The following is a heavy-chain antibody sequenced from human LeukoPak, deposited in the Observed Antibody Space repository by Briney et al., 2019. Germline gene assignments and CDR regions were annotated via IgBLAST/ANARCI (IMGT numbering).Heavy chain of an antibody. V-gene: IGHV4-39*01. Sequence: SETLSLTCTVSGGSISSSSYYWGWIRQPPGKGLEWIGSIYYSGSTYYNPSLKSRVTISVDTSKNQFSLKLSSVTAADTAVYYCARRGVDILTGYYTFDYWGQGTLVTVSS. CDR2: IYYSGST. CDR3: ARRGVDILTGYYTFDY. CDR1: GGSISSSSYY. D-gene: IGHD3-9*01. J-gene: IGHJ4*02.